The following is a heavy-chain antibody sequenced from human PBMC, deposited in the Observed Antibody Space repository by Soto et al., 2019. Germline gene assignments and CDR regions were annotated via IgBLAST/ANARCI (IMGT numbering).Heavy chain of an antibody. D-gene: IGHD1-26*01. CDR2: TYYRSKWYY. CDR1: GDSVSSNSAG. CDR3: ARGEQYSGRIFDY. Sequence: CAITGDSVSSNSAGWSWVRQSPSRGLEWLGRTYYRSKWYYEYAVSVRGRITINPDTSKNQYSLQLNSVTPEDTAVYFCARGEQYSGRIFDYWGQGTLVTVSS. V-gene: IGHV6-1*01. J-gene: IGHJ4*01.